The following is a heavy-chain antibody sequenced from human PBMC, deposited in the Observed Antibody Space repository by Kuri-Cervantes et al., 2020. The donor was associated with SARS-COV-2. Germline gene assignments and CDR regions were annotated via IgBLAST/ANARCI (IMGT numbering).Heavy chain of an antibody. CDR3: AKDRAGVHDF. CDR2: ISSDGENK. V-gene: IGHV3-30*18. Sequence: GGSLRLSCVASGFNFSTTDMHWVRQAPGQGLEWVTFISSDGENKKCMASGKGRFTISRDNSQNTLYLQMKSLRDEDTAIYYCAKDRAGVHDFWGQGTLVTVSS. CDR1: GFNFSTTD. J-gene: IGHJ4*02. D-gene: IGHD2-21*01.